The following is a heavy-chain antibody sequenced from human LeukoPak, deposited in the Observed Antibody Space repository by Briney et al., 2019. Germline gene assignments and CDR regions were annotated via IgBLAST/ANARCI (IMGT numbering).Heavy chain of an antibody. V-gene: IGHV4-30-2*01. CDR3: ARGAYYYDSSGYTRYYFDY. Sequence: SQTLSLTCTVSGGSISSGGYYWSWIRQHPGKGLEWIGYIYHSGSTYYNPSLKSRVTISVDRSKNQFSLKLSSVTAADTPVYYCARGAYYYDSSGYTRYYFDYWGQGTLVTVSS. D-gene: IGHD3-22*01. CDR2: IYHSGST. CDR1: GGSISSGGYY. J-gene: IGHJ4*02.